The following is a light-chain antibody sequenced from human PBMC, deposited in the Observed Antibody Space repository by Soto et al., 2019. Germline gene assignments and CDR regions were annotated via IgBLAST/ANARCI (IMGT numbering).Light chain of an antibody. J-gene: IGLJ2*01. Sequence: QSALTQPPSASGSPGQSVTISCTGTSSDVGAYNYVSWYQQHPGKAPKLIISEVTKRPSGVPDRFSGSKSGNTASLTVSGLQAEDEADYYCNSYAGSNNPVVFGGGTKLTVL. CDR3: NSYAGSNNPVV. V-gene: IGLV2-8*01. CDR1: SSDVGAYNY. CDR2: EVT.